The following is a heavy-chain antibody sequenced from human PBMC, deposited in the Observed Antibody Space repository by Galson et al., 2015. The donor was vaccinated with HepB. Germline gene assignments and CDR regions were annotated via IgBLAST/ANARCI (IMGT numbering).Heavy chain of an antibody. J-gene: IGHJ4*02. CDR3: AKDQGECSSSSSFDY. Sequence: SLRLSCAASGFTFSSYGMHWVRQAPGKGLEWVAVISYDGSNKYYADSVKGRFTISRDNSKNTLYLQMNSLRAEDTAVYYSAKDQGECSSSSSFDYWGQGTLVTVSS. CDR2: ISYDGSNK. CDR1: GFTFSSYG. D-gene: IGHD6-6*01. V-gene: IGHV3-30*18.